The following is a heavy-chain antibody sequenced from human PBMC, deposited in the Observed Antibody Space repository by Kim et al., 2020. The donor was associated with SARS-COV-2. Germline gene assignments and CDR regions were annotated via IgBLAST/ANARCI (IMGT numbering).Heavy chain of an antibody. CDR2: IYPGDSDT. J-gene: IGHJ6*02. Sequence: GESLKISCKGSGYSFTSYWIGLVRQMPGKGLEWMGIIYPGDSDTRYSPSFQGPVTISADKSISTAYLQWSSLKASATAMYYCARVVASIPPYYYYYGMDVWGQGTTVTVSS. D-gene: IGHD2-15*01. V-gene: IGHV5-51*01. CDR3: ARVVASIPPYYYYYGMDV. CDR1: GYSFTSYW.